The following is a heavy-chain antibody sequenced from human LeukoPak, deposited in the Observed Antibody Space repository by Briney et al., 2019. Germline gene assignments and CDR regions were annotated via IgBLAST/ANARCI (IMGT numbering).Heavy chain of an antibody. CDR3: ARDLLVDIVATTSPYAFDI. V-gene: IGHV3-53*01. J-gene: IGHJ3*02. CDR1: GLTVSSNY. D-gene: IGHD5-12*01. CDR2: IYSGGST. Sequence: PGGSLRLSCAASGLTVSSNYMSWVRQAPGKGLEWVSVIYSGGSTCYADSVKGRFTISRDNSKNTLYLQMNSLRAEDTAVYYCARDLLVDIVATTSPYAFDIWGQGTMVTVSS.